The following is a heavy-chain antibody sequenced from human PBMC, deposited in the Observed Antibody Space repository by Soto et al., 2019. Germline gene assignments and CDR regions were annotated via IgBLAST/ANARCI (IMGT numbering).Heavy chain of an antibody. Sequence: GGSLRLSCAASGFTFSSYAMHWVRQAPGKGLEWVAVIPYDGSNKYYADSVKGRFTISRDNSKSTLYLQMNSLRAEDTAVYYCARDRAYSGSYRYYYYGMDVWGQGTTVTVSS. D-gene: IGHD1-26*01. CDR2: IPYDGSNK. V-gene: IGHV3-30-3*01. J-gene: IGHJ6*02. CDR1: GFTFSSYA. CDR3: ARDRAYSGSYRYYYYGMDV.